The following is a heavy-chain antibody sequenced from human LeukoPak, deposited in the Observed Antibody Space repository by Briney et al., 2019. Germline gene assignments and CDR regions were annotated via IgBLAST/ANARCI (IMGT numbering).Heavy chain of an antibody. J-gene: IGHJ5*02. D-gene: IGHD3-10*01. V-gene: IGHV4-59*01. CDR1: GGSIRDYY. CDR2: IYYSGST. CDR3: ARLRFGELSWFDP. Sequence: KPSETLSLTCTVSGGSIRDYYWNWIRQPPEKGLEWIGYIYYSGSTNYNPSLKSRVTISVDTSKNQFSLRLSSVTAADTAVYYCARLRFGELSWFDPWGQGTLVTVSS.